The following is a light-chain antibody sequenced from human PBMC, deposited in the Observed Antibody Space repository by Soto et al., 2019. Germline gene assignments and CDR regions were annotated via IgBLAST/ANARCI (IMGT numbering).Light chain of an antibody. CDR1: TGGVTSGHW. V-gene: IGLV7-46*01. CDR3: FLSQSGDRL. Sequence: VVTQEPSLTVSPGGTVTLTCGSSTGGVTSGHWPYWIQQKPGQAPRTLIYDTYSKHSWTPGRFSGSIVGGKAALTLSGAQPEDEADYYCFLSQSGDRLFGGGTKLTVL. CDR2: DTY. J-gene: IGLJ3*02.